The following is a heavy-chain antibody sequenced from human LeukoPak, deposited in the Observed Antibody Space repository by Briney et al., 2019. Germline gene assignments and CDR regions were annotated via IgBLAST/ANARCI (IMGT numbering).Heavy chain of an antibody. Sequence: GGSLRLSCSASGFTLFWHVMHWVRQAPGKPLEYVSFIHHNGDITSYADSVRGRFTVSRDNSKNTLFLDLTSLRTDDTAVYYCARDMSGTYSFDYWGQGTLVTVSS. CDR2: IHHNGDIT. CDR1: GFTLFWHV. J-gene: IGHJ4*02. D-gene: IGHD1-26*01. V-gene: IGHV3-64D*06. CDR3: ARDMSGTYSFDY.